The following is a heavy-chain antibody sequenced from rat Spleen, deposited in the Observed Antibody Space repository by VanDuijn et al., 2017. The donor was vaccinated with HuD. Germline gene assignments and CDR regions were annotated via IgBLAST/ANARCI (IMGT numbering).Heavy chain of an antibody. J-gene: IGHJ2*01. CDR1: GFSLSNYG. V-gene: IGHV2-13*01. CDR3: ARSDYQSGSFPY. CDR2: IWGNGNA. Sequence: QVQLKESGPGLVQPSQTLSLTCTVSGFSLSNYGVIWVRQPPGKGLEWMGVIWGNGNANYNSALKSRLSISRDTSKSQVYLKMNSLQTGDTATDYCARSDYQSGSFPYWGQGVMVTVSS. D-gene: IGHD1-1*01.